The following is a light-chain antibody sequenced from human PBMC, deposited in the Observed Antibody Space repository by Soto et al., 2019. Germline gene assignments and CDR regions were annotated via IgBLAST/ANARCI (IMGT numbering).Light chain of an antibody. V-gene: IGLV2-14*01. CDR3: CSYGGSYTWV. Sequence: QSVLTQPASVSGSPGQSITISCTGTSSDVGGYNYVSWYQQHPGKAPKLMIYEVSNRPSGVSNRFSGSKSGNTASLTISGLQADDEADYYCCSYGGSYTWVFGGGTKVTVL. CDR2: EVS. J-gene: IGLJ3*02. CDR1: SSDVGGYNY.